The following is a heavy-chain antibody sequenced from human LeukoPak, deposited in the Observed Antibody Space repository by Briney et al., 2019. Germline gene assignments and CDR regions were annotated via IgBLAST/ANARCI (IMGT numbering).Heavy chain of an antibody. CDR3: ARDRALRAVVGSFDY. CDR2: INPSGGST. D-gene: IGHD4-23*01. V-gene: IGHV1-46*01. J-gene: IGHJ4*02. CDR1: GYTFTSYY. Sequence: ASEKVSCKASGYTFTSYYIHWVRQAPGQGLEWMGIINPSGGSTSYAQKFQGRVTMTRDTSTSTVYMELSSLTSEDTAVYYCARDRALRAVVGSFDYWGQGTLVTVSS.